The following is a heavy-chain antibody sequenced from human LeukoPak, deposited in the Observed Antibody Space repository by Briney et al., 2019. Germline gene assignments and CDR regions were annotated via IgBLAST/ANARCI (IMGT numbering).Heavy chain of an antibody. V-gene: IGHV3-21*01. CDR1: GFTFSSYS. CDR2: ISTSSSYI. J-gene: IGHJ6*03. D-gene: IGHD4-17*01. CDR3: AREKAGYGDYSYYYYMDV. Sequence: GGSLRLSCAASGFTFSSYSLNWVRQAPGKGLEWVSFISTSSSYIYYADSVKGRFTISRDNARNSLYLQMNSLRAEDTAVYYCAREKAGYGDYSYYYYMDVWGKGTTVTISS.